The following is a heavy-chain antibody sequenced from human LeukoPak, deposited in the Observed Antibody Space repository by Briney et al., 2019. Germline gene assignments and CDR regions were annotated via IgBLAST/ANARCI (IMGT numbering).Heavy chain of an antibody. V-gene: IGHV1-69*13. D-gene: IGHD6-19*01. CDR3: ARHALPGYSSGWYWDY. CDR1: GGTFSSYA. J-gene: IGHJ4*02. Sequence: ASVNVSCKASGGTFSSYAISWVRQAPGQGLEWMGGIIPIFGTANYAQKFQGRVTITADESTSTAYMELSSLRSEDTAVYYCARHALPGYSSGWYWDYWGQGTLVTVSS. CDR2: IIPIFGTA.